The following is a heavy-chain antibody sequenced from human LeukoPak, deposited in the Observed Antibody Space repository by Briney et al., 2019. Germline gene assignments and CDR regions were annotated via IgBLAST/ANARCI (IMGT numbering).Heavy chain of an antibody. V-gene: IGHV3-30*18. D-gene: IGHD2-2*01. CDR1: GFTFRSYG. J-gene: IGHJ4*02. CDR2: ISYDGSNK. Sequence: GGSLRLSCAASGFTFRSYGMHWVRQAPGKGLEWVAVISYDGSNKYYADSVKGRFTISRDNSKNTLCLQMNSLRAEDTAVYSCAKGYCSSTSCPCDYWGQGTLVTVSS. CDR3: AKGYCSSTSCPCDY.